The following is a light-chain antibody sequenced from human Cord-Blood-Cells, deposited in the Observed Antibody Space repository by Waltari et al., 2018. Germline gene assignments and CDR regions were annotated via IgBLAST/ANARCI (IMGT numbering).Light chain of an antibody. V-gene: IGKV3-15*01. Sequence: EIVMTQSSATLSVSPGERATLSCRASQSVSSNLAWYQQKPGQAPRLLIYGASTRATGIPARFSGSGSGTEFTLTISSLQSEDFAVYYCQQDNNWPPYSFGQGTKLEIK. CDR3: QQDNNWPPYS. CDR2: GAS. J-gene: IGKJ2*03. CDR1: QSVSSN.